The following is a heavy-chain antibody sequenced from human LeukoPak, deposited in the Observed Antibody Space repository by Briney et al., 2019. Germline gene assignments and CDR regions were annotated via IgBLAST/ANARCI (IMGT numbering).Heavy chain of an antibody. CDR3: ARGYCSGGSCYYPGGYYYYGMDV. D-gene: IGHD2-15*01. CDR2: TYYSGST. V-gene: IGHV4-59*01. Sequence: SETLPLTCSVSGGPISSYYWSWIRQPPAKGLEWIGYTYYSGSTNYNPSLKSRSTISVDTSKNQFSLKLSSVTAADTAVYYCARGYCSGGSCYYPGGYYYYGMDVWGQGTTVTVSS. J-gene: IGHJ6*02. CDR1: GGPISSYY.